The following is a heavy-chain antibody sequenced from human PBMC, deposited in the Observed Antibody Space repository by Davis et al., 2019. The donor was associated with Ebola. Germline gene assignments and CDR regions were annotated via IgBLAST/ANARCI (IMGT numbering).Heavy chain of an antibody. CDR1: GYTFTSYA. CDR3: ARDRPGDGIDY. D-gene: IGHD7-27*01. CDR2: INPNGGGT. V-gene: IGHV1-2*06. J-gene: IGHJ4*02. Sequence: ASVKVSCKASGYTFTSYAMNWVRQAPGQGLEWMGRINPNGGGTTAQNFQGRVSMTRDTSINTAYMELSRLTSDDTAVYYCARDRPGDGIDYWGQGTLVTVSS.